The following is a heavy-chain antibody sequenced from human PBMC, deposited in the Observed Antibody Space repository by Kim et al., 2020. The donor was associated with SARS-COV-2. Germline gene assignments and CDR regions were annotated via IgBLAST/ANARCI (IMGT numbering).Heavy chain of an antibody. V-gene: IGHV1-18*01. CDR2: ISAYNGNT. Sequence: ASVKVSCKASGYTFTSYGISWVRQAPGQGLEWMGWISAYNGNTNYAQKLQGRVTMTTDTSTSTAYMELRSLRSDDTAVYYCARDRLVLGGQWLATQEYYYYGMDVWGQGTTVTVSS. CDR3: ARDRLVLGGQWLATQEYYYYGMDV. CDR1: GYTFTSYG. J-gene: IGHJ6*02. D-gene: IGHD6-19*01.